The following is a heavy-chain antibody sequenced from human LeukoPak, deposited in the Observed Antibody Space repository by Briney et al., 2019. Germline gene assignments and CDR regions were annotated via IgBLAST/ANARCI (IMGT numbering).Heavy chain of an antibody. Sequence: SETLSLTCAVSGGSISSGGYSWSWIRQPPGKGLEWIGYIYYSGSTYYNPSLRSRVTISVDRSKNQFSLKLSSVTAADTAVYYCARGLIDNWFDPWGQGTLVTVSS. D-gene: IGHD3-16*01. CDR3: ARGLIDNWFDP. V-gene: IGHV4-30-2*01. J-gene: IGHJ5*02. CDR2: IYYSGST. CDR1: GGSISSGGYS.